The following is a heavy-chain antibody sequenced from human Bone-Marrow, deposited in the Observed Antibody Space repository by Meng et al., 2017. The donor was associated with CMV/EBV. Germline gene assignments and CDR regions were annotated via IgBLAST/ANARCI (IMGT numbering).Heavy chain of an antibody. J-gene: IGHJ4*02. CDR1: GGSISSNSYS. CDR3: ARHPYSSGWYQQDYFDY. V-gene: IGHV4-39*01. D-gene: IGHD6-19*01. Sequence: SETLSLTCTVSGGSISSNSYSWGWIRQPPGKGLQWIGSMYYSGSTYYNPSLKSRVTMSVDTSKNQISLKLSSVTAADTAVYYCARHPYSSGWYQQDYFDYWGQGTLVTVPS. CDR2: MYYSGST.